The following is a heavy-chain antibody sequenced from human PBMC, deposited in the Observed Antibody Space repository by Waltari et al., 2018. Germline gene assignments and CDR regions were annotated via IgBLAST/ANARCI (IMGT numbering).Heavy chain of an antibody. D-gene: IGHD2-15*01. V-gene: IGHV1-69*01. Sequence: QVQLVQSGAEVKKPGSSVKVSCKASGGTFSSYAISWVRQAPGQGLGWMGGIIPIFGTANYAQKFQGRVTITADESTSTAYMELSSLRSEDTAVYYCARDIVVVVAATGYYYYGMDVWGQGTTATVSS. J-gene: IGHJ6*02. CDR2: IIPIFGTA. CDR3: ARDIVVVVAATGYYYYGMDV. CDR1: GGTFSSYA.